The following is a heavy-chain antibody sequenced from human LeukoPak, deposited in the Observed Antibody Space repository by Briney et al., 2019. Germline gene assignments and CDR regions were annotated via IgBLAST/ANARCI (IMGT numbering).Heavy chain of an antibody. CDR3: AGELITVTSFDSFDI. D-gene: IGHD4-17*01. V-gene: IGHV1-69*13. J-gene: IGHJ3*02. CDR2: IIPIFGTA. Sequence: SVKVSCKASGGTFSSYAISWVRQAPGQGLEWMGGIIPIFGTANYAQKFQGRVTITADESTSTAYMELSSLRSEDTAVYYCAGELITVTSFDSFDIWLQGRMVGVSS. CDR1: GGTFSSYA.